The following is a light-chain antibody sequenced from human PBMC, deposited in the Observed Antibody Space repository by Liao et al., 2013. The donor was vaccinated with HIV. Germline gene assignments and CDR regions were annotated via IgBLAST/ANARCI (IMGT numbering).Light chain of an antibody. CDR1: NFGSKS. CDR2: FDS. Sequence: SYELTQPPSVSVAPGKTARITCGGNNFGSKSVHWYQQKPGQAPVLVIYFDSDRPSGIPERFSGSNSGNTATLTISRVEAGDEADYYCQVWDSSSAYVFGTGTKVTVL. J-gene: IGLJ1*01. V-gene: IGLV3-21*01. CDR3: QVWDSSSAYV.